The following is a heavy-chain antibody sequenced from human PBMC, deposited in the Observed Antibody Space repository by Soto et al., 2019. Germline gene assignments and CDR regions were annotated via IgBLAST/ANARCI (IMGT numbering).Heavy chain of an antibody. D-gene: IGHD3-22*01. CDR1: GFTFSNYA. CDR3: AKARYFDSTGYLYYFDY. CDR2: ITGSGDYT. J-gene: IGHJ4*02. Sequence: EVQLLESGGGLAQPGASLRLSCAASGFTFSNYAMSWVRQAPGKGLEWVSSITGSGDYTYYADSVKGRFTISRDNSKNTLYLQMNSLRARDTAVYYCAKARYFDSTGYLYYFDYWGQGTLITVSS. V-gene: IGHV3-23*01.